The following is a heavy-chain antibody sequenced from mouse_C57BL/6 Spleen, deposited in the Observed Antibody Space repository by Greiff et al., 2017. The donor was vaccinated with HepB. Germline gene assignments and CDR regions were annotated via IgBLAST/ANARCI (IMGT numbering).Heavy chain of an antibody. CDR2: IDPSDSYT. J-gene: IGHJ3*01. D-gene: IGHD1-1*01. V-gene: IGHV1-69*01. Sequence: QVQLQQPGAELVMPGASVKLSCKASGYTFTSYWMHWVKQRPGQGLEWIGEIDPSDSYTNYNQKFKGKSTLTVDKSSSTAYMQLSSLTSEDSAVYYCATIYYYGSSLFAYWGQGTLSLSLQ. CDR3: ATIYYYGSSLFAY. CDR1: GYTFTSYW.